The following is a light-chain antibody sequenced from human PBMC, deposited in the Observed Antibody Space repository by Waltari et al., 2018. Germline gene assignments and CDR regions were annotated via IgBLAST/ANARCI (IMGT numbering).Light chain of an antibody. J-gene: IGKJ1*01. V-gene: IGKV3-20*01. CDR2: GAF. CDR1: PSVSRS. CDR3: QHYVRLPAT. Sequence: EIVLTQSPGPPSFSPGEKATLSCRASPSVSRSLAWYQQKAGQAPRLLIYGAFNRATGIPDRFSGSGSGTDFSLTISRLEPEDFAVYYCQHYVRLPATFGQGTKVEIK.